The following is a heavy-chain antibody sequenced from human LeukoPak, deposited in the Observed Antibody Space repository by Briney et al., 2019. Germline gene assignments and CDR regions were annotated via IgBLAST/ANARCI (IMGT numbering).Heavy chain of an antibody. CDR1: GGSFSGYY. Sequence: SETLSLTCAVYGGSFSGYYWSWLRQPPGKGLEWIGSIYHSGNTYYNPSLKSRVTISVETSKNQFSLKLNSVTAADTAVYYCARAGYGDSDFDYWGQGTLVTVSS. CDR3: ARAGYGDSDFDY. CDR2: IYHSGNT. V-gene: IGHV4-34*01. J-gene: IGHJ4*02. D-gene: IGHD4-17*01.